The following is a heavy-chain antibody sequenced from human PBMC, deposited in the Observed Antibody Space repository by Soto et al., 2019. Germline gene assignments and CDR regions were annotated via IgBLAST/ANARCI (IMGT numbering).Heavy chain of an antibody. V-gene: IGHV1-2*02. D-gene: IGHD3-10*01. Sequence: QVRLVQSGPEVRRPGASVTVSCKASGYTFTHYFIHWVRRAPGQGLEWMGYINPKSGDTHYSQTFPGRVSMTVDTSTDTASVGLSSLKSDDTAVYFCARVPGHKNSRGDFWGQGTPITVSS. CDR2: INPKSGDT. J-gene: IGHJ4*02. CDR1: GYTFTHYF. CDR3: ARVPGHKNSRGDF.